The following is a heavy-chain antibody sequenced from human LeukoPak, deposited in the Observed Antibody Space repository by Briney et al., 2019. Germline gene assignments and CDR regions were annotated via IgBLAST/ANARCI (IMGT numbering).Heavy chain of an antibody. V-gene: IGHV3-30-3*01. CDR2: ISYDGSNK. Sequence: GGSLRLFCAASGFTFSSYAMHWVRQAPGKGLEWVAVISYDGSNKYYADSVKGRFTISRDNSKNTLYLQMNSLRAEDTAVYYCRGGYGAFDIWGQGTMVTVSS. J-gene: IGHJ3*02. CDR1: GFTFSSYA. CDR3: RGGYGAFDI. D-gene: IGHD3-22*01.